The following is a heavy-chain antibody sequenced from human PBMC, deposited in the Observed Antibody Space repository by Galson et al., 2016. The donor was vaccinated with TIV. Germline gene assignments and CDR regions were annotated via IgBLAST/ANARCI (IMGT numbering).Heavy chain of an antibody. CDR1: GFTFSTSE. CDR2: ISDDGYNK. D-gene: IGHD2/OR15-2a*01. J-gene: IGHJ4*02. V-gene: IGHV3-30*14. CDR3: ARVVNSYFFDY. Sequence: SMRLSCAVSGFTFSTSEMNWVRQAPGKGLEGEAFISDDGYNKEYADSVKGRLPISRDKSKRTLYLQMKRLRAEDTAVYSCARVVNSYFFDYWGQGTLVIVSS.